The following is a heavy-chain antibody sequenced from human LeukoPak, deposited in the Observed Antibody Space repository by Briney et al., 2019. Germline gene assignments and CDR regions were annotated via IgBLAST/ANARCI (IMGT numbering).Heavy chain of an antibody. CDR3: ARDGSTSPMDV. Sequence: GGSLRLSCVVSGFTVSSNYMSWVRQAPGKGLEWVSVIYSGGSTHYADSVKGRFTISRDNTKNTVYLQMNSLRAEDTAVYYCARDGSTSPMDVWGQGTTVTVSS. CDR1: GFTVSSNY. D-gene: IGHD2-2*01. V-gene: IGHV3-66*01. CDR2: IYSGGST. J-gene: IGHJ6*02.